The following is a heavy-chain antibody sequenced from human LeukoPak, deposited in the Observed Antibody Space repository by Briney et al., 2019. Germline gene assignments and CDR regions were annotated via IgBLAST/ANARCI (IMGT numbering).Heavy chain of an antibody. J-gene: IGHJ4*02. Sequence: GGSLRLSCAASGFTFSSYSMNWVRQAPGKGLEWVAFIRFHGTDTYYADSVKGRFTISRDNSKNMLYLQLNSLRSEDTAVYYCVKGHQTGHWGQGTLVIVSS. CDR3: VKGHQTGH. CDR1: GFTFSSYS. CDR2: IRFHGTDT. V-gene: IGHV3-30*02.